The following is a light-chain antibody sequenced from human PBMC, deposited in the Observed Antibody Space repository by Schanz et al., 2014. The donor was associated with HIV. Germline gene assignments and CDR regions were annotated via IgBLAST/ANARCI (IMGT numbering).Light chain of an antibody. J-gene: IGKJ1*01. CDR2: GAS. V-gene: IGKV3-15*01. Sequence: EIVLTQSPATLSLSPGERATLSCRASQTVSSSLAWYQQKPGQAPRLLIYGASSRATGIPTRFSGSGSETDFTLTISSLQAEDFAVYSCQQYNSWPRTFGQGTKVESK. CDR3: QQYNSWPRT. CDR1: QTVSSS.